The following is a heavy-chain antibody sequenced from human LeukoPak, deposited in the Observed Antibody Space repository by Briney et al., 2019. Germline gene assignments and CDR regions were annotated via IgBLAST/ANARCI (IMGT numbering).Heavy chain of an antibody. Sequence: SGTLSLTFVVSGYSISSGYYWGWIRQPPGKGLEWIGSIYHNGNPYYTRSLKGRVPIPVITSKDQSSLKLSSVTAADTAVFYCARVHSYGYYYYGMDVWGKGTTVTVSS. CDR1: GYSISSGYY. CDR2: IYHNGNP. D-gene: IGHD5-18*01. CDR3: ARVHSYGYYYYGMDV. V-gene: IGHV4-38-2*01. J-gene: IGHJ6*04.